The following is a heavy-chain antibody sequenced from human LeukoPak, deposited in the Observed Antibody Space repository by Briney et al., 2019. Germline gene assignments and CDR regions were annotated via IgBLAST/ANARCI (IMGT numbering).Heavy chain of an antibody. V-gene: IGHV3-48*03. D-gene: IGHD3-10*01. Sequence: GGSLRLSCAASGFTFSSYEMNWVRQAPGKGLEWVSYISSSGSTIYYADSVKGRFTISRDNAKNSLYLQMNSLRAEDTAVYYCAKRGRVRGVRQNYFDYWGQGTLVTVSS. CDR3: AKRGRVRGVRQNYFDY. CDR2: ISSSGSTI. J-gene: IGHJ4*02. CDR1: GFTFSSYE.